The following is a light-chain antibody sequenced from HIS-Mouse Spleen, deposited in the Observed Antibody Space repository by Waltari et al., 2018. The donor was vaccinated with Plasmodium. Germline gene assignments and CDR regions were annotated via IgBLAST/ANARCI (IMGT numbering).Light chain of an antibody. CDR2: GAS. V-gene: IGKV3-15*01. CDR1: QNVSSN. CDR3: QQYNNWSFT. J-gene: IGKJ3*01. Sequence: EIVMTQSPATLSVSPGERATLSCRASQNVSSNLAWYQQNPGQAPRLLIYGASTRATGIPARFSGSGAVTEFTLTISSLQSEDFAVYYCQQYNNWSFTFGPGTKVDIK.